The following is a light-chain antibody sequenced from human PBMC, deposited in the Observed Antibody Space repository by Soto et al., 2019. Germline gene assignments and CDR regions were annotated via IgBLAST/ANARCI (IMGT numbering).Light chain of an antibody. CDR1: QSISSD. J-gene: IGKJ2*01. Sequence: IVMTQSPATLSVSPGERATLSCRASQSISSDLAWYQQKPGQAPRLLIYGASTRATGIPARFSGSGSGTEFTLTISSLQSEDFAVYYCQQRSNWPGYTFGQGTKLEIK. CDR2: GAS. V-gene: IGKV3-15*01. CDR3: QQRSNWPGYT.